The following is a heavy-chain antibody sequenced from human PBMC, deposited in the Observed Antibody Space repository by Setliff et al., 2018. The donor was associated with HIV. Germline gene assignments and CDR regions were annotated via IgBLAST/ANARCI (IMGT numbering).Heavy chain of an antibody. CDR1: GGSISTGYYY. Sequence: LSLTCTVSGGSISTGYYYWGWIRQPPGKGLEWIGSIYYSGSTYYNPSLKSRVTISVDTSKNHVSLRLNSVTAADTAVYYCARQGSWLDSWGQGTLVTVSS. V-gene: IGHV4-39*01. CDR2: IYYSGST. D-gene: IGHD2-15*01. J-gene: IGHJ4*02. CDR3: ARQGSWLDS.